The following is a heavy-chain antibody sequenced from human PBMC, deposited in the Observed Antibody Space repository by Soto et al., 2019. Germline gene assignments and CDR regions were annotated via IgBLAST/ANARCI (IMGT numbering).Heavy chain of an antibody. D-gene: IGHD6-6*01. Sequence: QVQLVQSGAEVKKPGASVKVSCKASGYTFTSYGISWVRQAPGQGLEWMGWISAYNGNTNYAQKLQGRVTMTTDTSTSTAYMELRSLRSDDTAVYYCARRELASVPGHIAARLFDYWGQGTLVTVSS. CDR1: GYTFTSYG. CDR3: ARRELASVPGHIAARLFDY. J-gene: IGHJ4*02. CDR2: ISAYNGNT. V-gene: IGHV1-18*01.